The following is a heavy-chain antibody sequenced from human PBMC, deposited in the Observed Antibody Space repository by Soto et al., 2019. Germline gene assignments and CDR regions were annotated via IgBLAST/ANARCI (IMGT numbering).Heavy chain of an antibody. CDR3: AKDRVTMIVVDPDAFDI. CDR1: GFTFSSYG. Sequence: PGGSLRLSCAASGFTFSSYGMDWVRQAPGKGLEWVAVISYDGSNKYYADSVKGRFTISRDNSKNTLYLQMNSLRAEDTAVYYCAKDRVTMIVVDPDAFDIWGQGTMVTVSS. V-gene: IGHV3-30*18. J-gene: IGHJ3*02. D-gene: IGHD3-22*01. CDR2: ISYDGSNK.